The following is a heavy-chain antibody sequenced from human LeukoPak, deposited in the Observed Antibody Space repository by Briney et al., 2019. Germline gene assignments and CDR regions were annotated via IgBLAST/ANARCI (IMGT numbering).Heavy chain of an antibody. CDR2: INHSGST. Sequence: SETLSLTCAVYGGSFSGYYWSWIRQPPGKGLEWIGEINHSGSTNYKLSLKSRVTISVDTSQNQFSLKLSSVTAADTAVYYCARGGNDYLWGSSRKFYFDYWGQGTLVTVSS. CDR1: GGSFSGYY. D-gene: IGHD3-16*02. CDR3: ARGGNDYLWGSSRKFYFDY. J-gene: IGHJ4*02. V-gene: IGHV4-34*01.